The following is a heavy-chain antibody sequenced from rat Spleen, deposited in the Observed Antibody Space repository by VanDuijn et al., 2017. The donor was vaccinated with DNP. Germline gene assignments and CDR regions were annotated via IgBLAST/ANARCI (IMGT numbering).Heavy chain of an antibody. CDR1: GFIFSNYG. J-gene: IGHJ4*01. CDR3: VRGKNYALDA. D-gene: IGHD1-4*01. V-gene: IGHV5S13*01. Sequence: EVQVVESGGGSVQPGRSLKLSCAASGFIFSNYGLAWVRQAPTKGLEWVASITNSGGSTYYRDSVKGRFTISRDNTKSILFLQMDSLRPDDTATYYCVRGKNYALDAWGQGTSVTVSS. CDR2: ITNSGGST.